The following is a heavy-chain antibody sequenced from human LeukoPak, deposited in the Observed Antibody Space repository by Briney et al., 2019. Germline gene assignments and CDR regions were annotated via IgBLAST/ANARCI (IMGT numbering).Heavy chain of an antibody. J-gene: IGHJ3*02. Sequence: GGSLRLSCEASGFSFTNTWMSWVRQAPGKGLEWAGRVKSKADDGTTDYAAPVQGRFTISRDDSKNTLSLQMNSLKTEDTAVYYCATEGGSGSYYGDDAFDMWGQGTMVTVSS. V-gene: IGHV3-15*01. CDR1: GFSFTNTW. D-gene: IGHD3-10*01. CDR2: VKSKADDGTT. CDR3: ATEGGSGSYYGDDAFDM.